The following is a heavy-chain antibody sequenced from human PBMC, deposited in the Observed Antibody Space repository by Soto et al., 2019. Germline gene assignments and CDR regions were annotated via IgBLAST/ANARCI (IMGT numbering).Heavy chain of an antibody. CDR1: ADSVSSNSVA. V-gene: IGHV6-1*01. J-gene: IGHJ5*02. CDR3: ARGGRGGNWFDP. Sequence: QVQLQQSGPGLVKPSQTLSLTCAISADSVSSNSVAWNWIRQSPSRGLEWLGRTYYGSNWYNDYAVSVKSRIRINPDTSKNQFSLQLNSVTPDDTAVYYCARGGRGGNWFDPWGQGTLVIVSS. CDR2: TYYGSNWYN. D-gene: IGHD2-15*01.